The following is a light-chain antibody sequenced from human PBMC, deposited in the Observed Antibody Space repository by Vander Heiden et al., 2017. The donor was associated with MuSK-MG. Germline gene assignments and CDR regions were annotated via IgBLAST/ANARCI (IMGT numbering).Light chain of an antibody. CDR3: CSYAGSSTLV. Sequence: QSALTHPASVSGSPGQSITMSCTGTSSDVGGYNFVSWYQQHPGKAPKLIIYEVNKWPAGVSNRFSGSKSGNTASLTISGLQAEDEADYYCCSYAGSSTLVCGGGTRLTVL. CDR1: SSDVGGYNF. J-gene: IGLJ3*02. V-gene: IGLV2-23*02. CDR2: EVN.